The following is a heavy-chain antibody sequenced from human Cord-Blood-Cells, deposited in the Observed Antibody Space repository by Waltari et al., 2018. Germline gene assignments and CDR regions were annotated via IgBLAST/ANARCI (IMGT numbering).Heavy chain of an antibody. CDR2: IWYDGSNK. CDR3: AREGRIGVAATPAYFDY. J-gene: IGHJ4*02. Sequence: QVQLVESGGGVVQPGRSLRLSCAASGFTFSSYGMHWVRQAPGKGLVWVAVIWYDGSNKYYADSVKGRFTISRDNSKNTLYLQMNSLRAEDTAVYYCAREGRIGVAATPAYFDYWGQGTLVTVSS. V-gene: IGHV3-33*01. D-gene: IGHD2-15*01. CDR1: GFTFSSYG.